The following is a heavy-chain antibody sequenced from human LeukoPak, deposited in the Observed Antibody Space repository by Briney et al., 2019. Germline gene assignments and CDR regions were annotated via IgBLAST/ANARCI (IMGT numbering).Heavy chain of an antibody. Sequence: GASVKVSCKASGYTFTSYGISWVRQAPGQGLEWMGWISAYNGNTNYAQKLQGRVTMTTDTSTSTAYMEPRSLKSDDTAVYYCARDPGDSSGYYYPPPYYYYYGMDVWGQGTTVTVSS. J-gene: IGHJ6*02. CDR2: ISAYNGNT. V-gene: IGHV1-18*01. D-gene: IGHD3-22*01. CDR3: ARDPGDSSGYYYPPPYYYYYGMDV. CDR1: GYTFTSYG.